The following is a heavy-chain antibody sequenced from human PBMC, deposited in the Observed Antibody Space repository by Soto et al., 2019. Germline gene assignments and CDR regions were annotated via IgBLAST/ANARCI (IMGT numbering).Heavy chain of an antibody. J-gene: IGHJ4*02. CDR2: IYPRGST. V-gene: IGHV4-31*03. Sequence: QVHLQESGPGLLKPSQTLSLTCTVSGASISNTGNYWGWIRQSPGKGLEWIGYIYPRGSTSYSPSFRSRLSISVDSSQNQFSLSLNSVTVADTAVYYCARGYYGSGSYFQAYYDYWGQGTLVTVSS. D-gene: IGHD3-10*01. CDR3: ARGYYGSGSYFQAYYDY. CDR1: GASISNTGNY.